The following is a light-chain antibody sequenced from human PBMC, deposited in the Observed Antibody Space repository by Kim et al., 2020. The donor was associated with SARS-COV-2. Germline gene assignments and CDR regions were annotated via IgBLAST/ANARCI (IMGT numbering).Light chain of an antibody. V-gene: IGKV3-11*01. CDR2: ETS. CDR3: QQRSNWPRT. CDR1: QSVSGY. Sequence: EIVLTQSPATLSLSPGERATLSCRASQSVSGYLAWFQQKPGQAPRLLIYETSKRATGIPTRFSGSGSGTDFTLTISSLEPEDFAVYFCQQRSNWPRTFGQGTKVDIK. J-gene: IGKJ1*01.